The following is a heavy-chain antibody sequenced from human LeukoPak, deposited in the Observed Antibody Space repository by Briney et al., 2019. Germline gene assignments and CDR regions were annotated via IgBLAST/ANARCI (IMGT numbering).Heavy chain of an antibody. CDR1: GFTVSSNY. D-gene: IGHD4-17*01. CDR2: IYSGGST. Sequence: GGSLRLSCAASGFTVSSNYMSWVRQAPGKGLEWVSVIYSGGSTYYADSVKGRFTISRDNSKNTVYLQMNSLRAEDTAVYYCARLTDYDSGFDYWGQGTLVTVSS. J-gene: IGHJ4*02. V-gene: IGHV3-66*04. CDR3: ARLTDYDSGFDY.